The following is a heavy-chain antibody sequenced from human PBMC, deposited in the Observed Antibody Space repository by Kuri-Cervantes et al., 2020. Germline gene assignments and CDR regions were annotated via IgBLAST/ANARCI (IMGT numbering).Heavy chain of an antibody. D-gene: IGHD3-10*01. CDR2: ISAYNGNT. CDR3: ARNMVRGVVNFDY. J-gene: IGHJ4*02. CDR1: GYTFTSYG. V-gene: IGHV1-18*01. Sequence: ASVKVSCKASGYTFTSYGISWVRQAPGQGLEWMGWISAYNGNTNYAQKLQGRVTMTTDKSTSTAYTELSSLRSEDTAVYYCARNMVRGVVNFDYWGQGTLVTVSS.